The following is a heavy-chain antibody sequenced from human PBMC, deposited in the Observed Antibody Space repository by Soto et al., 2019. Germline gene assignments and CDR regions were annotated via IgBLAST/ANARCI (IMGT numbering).Heavy chain of an antibody. Sequence: SETLSLTCTVSGGSISSYYWSWIRQPPGKGLGWIGYIYYSGSTNYNPSLKSRVTISVDTSKNQFSLKLSSVTAADTAVYYCARRWGRTFDYWGQGTLVTVSS. D-gene: IGHD7-27*01. CDR1: GGSISSYY. CDR3: ARRWGRTFDY. V-gene: IGHV4-59*08. J-gene: IGHJ4*02. CDR2: IYYSGST.